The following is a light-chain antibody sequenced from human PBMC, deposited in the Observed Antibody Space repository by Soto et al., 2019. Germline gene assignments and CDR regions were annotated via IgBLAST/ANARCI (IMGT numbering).Light chain of an antibody. J-gene: IGKJ4*01. CDR3: HQRSSWPPIT. V-gene: IGKV3-11*01. CDR2: DAS. Sequence: ERVITQSPPTLTVSPGERATLSCSSSQSVSINLAWYQQKPGQAPRLLIYDASNRPTGIPARFTGSGSGTDFNLTISSLEPEDFAVYYCHQRSSWPPITFGGGIKVDI. CDR1: QSVSIN.